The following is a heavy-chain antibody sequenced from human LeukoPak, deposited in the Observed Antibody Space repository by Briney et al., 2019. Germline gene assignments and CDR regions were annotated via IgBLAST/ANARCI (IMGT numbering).Heavy chain of an antibody. V-gene: IGHV3-23*01. CDR2: ISGSNT. Sequence: PVGSLRLSCLASGFSFSGNAMNWVRQAPGKGLEWVSGISGSNTYYADSVKGRFTISRDSSKNTMYLQMNDLGAEDTAVYYCSKDDCVNGICYFANWGQGTLVTVSS. D-gene: IGHD2-8*01. CDR1: GFSFSGNA. CDR3: SKDDCVNGICYFAN. J-gene: IGHJ4*02.